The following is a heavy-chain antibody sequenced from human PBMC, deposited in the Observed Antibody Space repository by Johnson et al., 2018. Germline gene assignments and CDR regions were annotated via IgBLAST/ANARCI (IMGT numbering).Heavy chain of an antibody. CDR3: ARVSGIQLWDAFDI. Sequence: QVQLVESGGGVVQPGRSLRLSCAASGFTFSSYAMHWVRQAPGKGLEWVAVISYDGSNKYYADSVKGRFTISRDNSKNTLYLEMNSRRAEDTAVYYCARVSGIQLWDAFDIWGQGTMVTVSS. J-gene: IGHJ3*02. CDR2: ISYDGSNK. D-gene: IGHD5-18*01. CDR1: GFTFSSYA. V-gene: IGHV3-30-3*01.